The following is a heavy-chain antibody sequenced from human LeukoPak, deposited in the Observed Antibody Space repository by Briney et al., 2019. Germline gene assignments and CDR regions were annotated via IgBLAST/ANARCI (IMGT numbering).Heavy chain of an antibody. J-gene: IGHJ4*02. CDR1: GFTFSSYG. CDR3: AKDRLTEDILTGYYY. D-gene: IGHD3-9*01. V-gene: IGHV3-30*02. Sequence: GGSLRLSCAASGFTFSSYGMHWVRQPPGKGLEWVAFIRYDGSNKYYADSVKGRFTISRDNSKNTLYLQMNGLRAEDTTVYYCAKDRLTEDILTGYYYWGQGTLVTVSS. CDR2: IRYDGSNK.